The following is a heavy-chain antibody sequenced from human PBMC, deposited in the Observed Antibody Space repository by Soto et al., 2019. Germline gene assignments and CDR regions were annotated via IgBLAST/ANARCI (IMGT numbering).Heavy chain of an antibody. V-gene: IGHV4-4*02. D-gene: IGHD3-9*01. CDR3: ASQGDYDILTGYDY. CDR1: SGSISSSNW. CDR2: IYHSGST. J-gene: IGHJ4*02. Sequence: SETLSLTCAVSSGSISSSNWWSWVRQPPGKGLEWIGEIYHSGSTNYNPSLKSRVTISVDKSKNQFSLKLSSVTAADTAVYYCASQGDYDILTGYDYWGQGTLVTVSS.